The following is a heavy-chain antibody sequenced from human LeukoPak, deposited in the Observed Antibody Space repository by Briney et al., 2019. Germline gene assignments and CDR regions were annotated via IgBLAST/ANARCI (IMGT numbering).Heavy chain of an antibody. CDR3: ARDGDYIMPPFDY. D-gene: IGHD4-17*01. Sequence: GGSLRLSCVASGFTFTRYWMSWVRQAPGKGLEWVANIKQDGSGKHYVDSVKGRFTISRDNARNSVYLQMNSLSDDDTAVYYCARDGDYIMPPFDYWGQGILVTVSS. V-gene: IGHV3-7*01. J-gene: IGHJ4*02. CDR2: IKQDGSGK. CDR1: GFTFTRYW.